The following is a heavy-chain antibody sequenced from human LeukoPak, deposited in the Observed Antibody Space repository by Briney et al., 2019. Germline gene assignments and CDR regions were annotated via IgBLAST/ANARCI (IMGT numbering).Heavy chain of an antibody. CDR3: AVTYYDFWSGLSFDY. Sequence: SVEVSCKASGGTFSSYAISWVRQAPGQGLEWMGGIIPIFGTANYAQKFQGRVTITADESTSTAYMELSSLRSEDTAVYYCAVTYYDFWSGLSFDYWGQGTLVTVSS. V-gene: IGHV1-69*13. CDR1: GGTFSSYA. CDR2: IIPIFGTA. J-gene: IGHJ4*02. D-gene: IGHD3-3*01.